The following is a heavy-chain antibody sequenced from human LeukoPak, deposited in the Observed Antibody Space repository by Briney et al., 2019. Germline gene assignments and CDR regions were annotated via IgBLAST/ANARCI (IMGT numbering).Heavy chain of an antibody. CDR3: ARGKYYYGSGSYNDYYYGMDV. Sequence: ASVEVSCKASGYTFSSYGVNWVRQAPGQGLEWMGWISAYNGDTNYAQKIQGRVTMTTDTSTSTAYMELSSLRSEDTAVYYCARGKYYYGSGSYNDYYYGMDVWGQGTTVTVSS. J-gene: IGHJ6*02. V-gene: IGHV1-18*01. CDR1: GYTFSSYG. D-gene: IGHD3-10*01. CDR2: ISAYNGDT.